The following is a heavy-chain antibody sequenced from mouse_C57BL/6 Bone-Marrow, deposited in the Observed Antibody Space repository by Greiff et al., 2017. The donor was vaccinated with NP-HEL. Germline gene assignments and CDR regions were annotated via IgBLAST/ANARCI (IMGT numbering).Heavy chain of an antibody. CDR1: GFTFSDYY. D-gene: IGHD1-1*01. Sequence: EVNVVESEGGLVQPGSSMKLSCTASGFTFSDYYMAWVRQVPEKGLEWVANINYDGSSTYYLDSLKSRFIISRDNAKNILYLQMSSLKSEDTATYYCARFSRGYFDVWGTGTTVTVSS. CDR3: ARFSRGYFDV. CDR2: INYDGSST. V-gene: IGHV5-16*01. J-gene: IGHJ1*03.